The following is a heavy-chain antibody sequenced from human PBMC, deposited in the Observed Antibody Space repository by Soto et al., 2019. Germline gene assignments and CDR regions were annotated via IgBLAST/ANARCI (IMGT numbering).Heavy chain of an antibody. J-gene: IGHJ4*02. Sequence: GESLKISCKASGYSFANYWIGWVCRKPGKGLEWMGVIYPGDSETTYSPSFEGQVIISVDRSRGTAFLEWSSLKASDTAMYYCARPGAPTDTVVYDFWGQGTQVTVS. CDR2: IYPGDSET. D-gene: IGHD5-18*01. V-gene: IGHV5-51*01. CDR3: ARPGAPTDTVVYDF. CDR1: GYSFANYW.